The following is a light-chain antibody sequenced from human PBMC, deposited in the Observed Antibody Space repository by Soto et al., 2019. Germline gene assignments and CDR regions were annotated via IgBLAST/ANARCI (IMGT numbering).Light chain of an antibody. CDR1: QTVSSNY. V-gene: IGKV3-20*01. Sequence: EIVLTQSPGTLSLSPGERATLSCRASQTVSSNYLAWYQQKPGQAPRLLIYGASIRATGIPDRFTASGSGTDFTLTISRLESEDFAVNYCQQYGSSPPWTFGQGTKVEVK. CDR2: GAS. J-gene: IGKJ1*01. CDR3: QQYGSSPPWT.